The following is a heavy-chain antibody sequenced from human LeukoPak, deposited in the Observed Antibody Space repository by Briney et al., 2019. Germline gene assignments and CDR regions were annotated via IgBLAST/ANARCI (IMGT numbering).Heavy chain of an antibody. D-gene: IGHD3-22*01. CDR1: GGSVSSSAYY. CDR3: ARAGRWIVVWASRANWFDP. V-gene: IGHV4-39*07. CDR2: IYYSGST. J-gene: IGHJ5*02. Sequence: SETLSLTCTVSGGSVSSSAYYWGWIRQPPEKGLEWIGNIYYSGSTYYNPSLKSRVTISVDTSKNQFSLKLSSVTAADTAVYYCARAGRWIVVWASRANWFDPWGQGTLVTVSS.